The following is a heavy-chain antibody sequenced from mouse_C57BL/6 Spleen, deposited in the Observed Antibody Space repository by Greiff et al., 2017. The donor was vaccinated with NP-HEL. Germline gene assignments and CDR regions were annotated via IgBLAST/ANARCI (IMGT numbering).Heavy chain of an antibody. J-gene: IGHJ3*01. Sequence: DVQLVESGGGLVKPGGSLKLSCAASGFTFSSYAMSWVRQTPEKRLEWVATISDGGSYTYYPDNVKGRFTISRDNAKNNLYLQMSHLKSEDTAMYYCARDDGYDPWFAYWGQGTLVTVSA. D-gene: IGHD2-2*01. CDR1: GFTFSSYA. CDR2: ISDGGSYT. V-gene: IGHV5-4*01. CDR3: ARDDGYDPWFAY.